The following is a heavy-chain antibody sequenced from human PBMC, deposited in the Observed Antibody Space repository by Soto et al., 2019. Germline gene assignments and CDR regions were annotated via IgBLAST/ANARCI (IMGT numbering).Heavy chain of an antibody. CDR2: ISYSGTT. V-gene: IGHV4-31*03. D-gene: IGHD3-22*01. Sequence: QVQLQESGPGLVKPSQTLSLTCTVSGGSINSGAYYWSWIRQQPGQGLEWIGYISYSGTTYYTPSLMSRVTTSIDTSKNQFSLNLSSVTAAYTAVYYCERKSYSDSSGYFDSWGQGPMVNVSS. CDR3: ERKSYSDSSGYFDS. CDR1: GGSINSGAYY. J-gene: IGHJ4*02.